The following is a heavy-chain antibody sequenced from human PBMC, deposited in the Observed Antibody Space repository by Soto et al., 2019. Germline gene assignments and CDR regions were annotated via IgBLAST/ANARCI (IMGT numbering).Heavy chain of an antibody. CDR1: GFTFTSSA. J-gene: IGHJ6*02. Sequence: SVKVSCKASGFTFTSSAVQWVRQARGQRLEWIGWIVVGSGNTDYAQKFQERVTITRDMSTSTAYMELSSLRSEDTAVYYCAADPTVTLSVVSGMDVWGQGTTVTVSS. V-gene: IGHV1-58*01. CDR3: AADPTVTLSVVSGMDV. D-gene: IGHD4-4*01. CDR2: IVVGSGNT.